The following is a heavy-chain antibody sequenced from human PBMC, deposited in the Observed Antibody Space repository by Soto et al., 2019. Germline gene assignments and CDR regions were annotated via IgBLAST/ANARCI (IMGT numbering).Heavy chain of an antibody. CDR3: AHTGSSSSPYYYYGMDV. Sequence: SETLSLTCAVYGGSFSGYYWSWIRQPPGKGLEWIGEIIHSGSTNYNPSLKSRVTISVDTSKNQFSLKLSSVTAADTAVYYCAHTGSSSSPYYYYGMDVWGQGTTVTVSS. J-gene: IGHJ6*02. CDR2: IIHSGST. V-gene: IGHV4-34*12. D-gene: IGHD6-6*01. CDR1: GGSFSGYY.